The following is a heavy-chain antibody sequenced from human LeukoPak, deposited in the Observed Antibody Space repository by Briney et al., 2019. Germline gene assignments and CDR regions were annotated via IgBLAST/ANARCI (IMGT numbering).Heavy chain of an antibody. CDR2: ISSSSSYI. CDR1: GFTLSSYS. Sequence: PGGSLRLSCAVSGFTLSSYSMNWVRQAPGKGLEWVSSISSSSSYIYYTDSVKGRFTISRDNARNSLYLQMNSLRAEDTAVYYCARPRGNVEMATIPFDYWGQGTLVTVSS. D-gene: IGHD5-24*01. V-gene: IGHV3-21*01. CDR3: ARPRGNVEMATIPFDY. J-gene: IGHJ4*02.